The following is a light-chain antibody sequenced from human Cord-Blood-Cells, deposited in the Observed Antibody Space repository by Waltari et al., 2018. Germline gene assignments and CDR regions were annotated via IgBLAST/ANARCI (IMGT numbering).Light chain of an antibody. Sequence: DIQLTQSPSSLSASVGDRVTITCRASLSIRSYLNWYQQKQGTAPKLLIYAASSLQSGVPSILSGCVSETYFTLTISSRQPEDFATYYCQQSYSTPPTFGQGTKVEIK. CDR3: QQSYSTPPT. CDR2: AAS. V-gene: IGKV1-39*01. CDR1: LSIRSY. J-gene: IGKJ1*01.